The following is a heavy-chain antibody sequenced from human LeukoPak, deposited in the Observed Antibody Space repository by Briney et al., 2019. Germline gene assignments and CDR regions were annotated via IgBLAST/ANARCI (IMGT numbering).Heavy chain of an antibody. CDR2: ISGSGGST. CDR1: GFTFSSYA. D-gene: IGHD3-9*01. J-gene: IGHJ4*02. V-gene: IGHV3-23*01. Sequence: PGGSLRLSCAASGFTFSSYAMSWVRQAPGKGLEWVSAISGSGGSTYYADSVKGRFTISRDNSKNTLYLQMNSLRAEDTAVYYCAKVQHPEILTGYFDYWGQGTLVTVSS. CDR3: AKVQHPEILTGYFDY.